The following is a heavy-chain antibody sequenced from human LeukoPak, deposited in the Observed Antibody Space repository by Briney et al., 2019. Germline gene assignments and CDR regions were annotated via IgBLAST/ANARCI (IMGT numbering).Heavy chain of an antibody. V-gene: IGHV3-9*01. CDR2: ISWNSGSI. D-gene: IGHD2-15*01. CDR1: GFTFDDYA. J-gene: IGHJ4*01. CDR3: AKDIRRSGGSIDY. Sequence: GGSLRLSCAASGFTFDDYAMHWVRQAPGKGLEWVSGISWNSGSIGYADSVKGRFTISRDNAKNSLYLQMNSLRAEDTALYYCAKDIRRSGGSIDYWGHGTLVTVSS.